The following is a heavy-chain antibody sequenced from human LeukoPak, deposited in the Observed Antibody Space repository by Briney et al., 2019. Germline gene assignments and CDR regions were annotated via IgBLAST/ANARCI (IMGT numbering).Heavy chain of an antibody. Sequence: PGGSLRLSCTASGFTFSSFNMNWVRQAPGKGLEWVSCISTEGGHIYYGDSMKGRVTISRDNAKNSLYLEMNSLRVEDTAVYFCARDLIGRLHIAFDVWGQGRTVTVSS. CDR1: GFTFSSFN. CDR3: ARDLIGRLHIAFDV. D-gene: IGHD2-15*01. J-gene: IGHJ3*01. V-gene: IGHV3-21*01. CDR2: ISTEGGHI.